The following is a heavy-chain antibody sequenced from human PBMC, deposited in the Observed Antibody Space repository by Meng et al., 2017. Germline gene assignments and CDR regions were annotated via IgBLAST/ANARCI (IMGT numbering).Heavy chain of an antibody. CDR3: ARGVVRGVIYPQFDY. CDR2: IGTAGDT. D-gene: IGHD3-10*01. CDR1: GFTFSSYD. J-gene: IGHJ4*02. Sequence: EVGCVDAGGGLRQCGGAPVCSCAAFGFTFSSYDMNWVRQATGKGLECVSAIGTAGDTYYPGSVKGRFTISRENAKNSLYLQMNSLRAGDTAVYYCARGVVRGVIYPQFDYWGQGTLVTVSS. V-gene: IGHV3-13*01.